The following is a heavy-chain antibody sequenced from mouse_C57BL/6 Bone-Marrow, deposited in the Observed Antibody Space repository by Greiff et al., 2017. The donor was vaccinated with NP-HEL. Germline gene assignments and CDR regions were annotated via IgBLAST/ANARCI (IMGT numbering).Heavy chain of an antibody. J-gene: IGHJ4*01. D-gene: IGHD2-4*01. Sequence: EVQVVESEGGLVQPGSSMKLSCTASGFTFSDYYMDWVRPVPEKGLEWVANINYEGSSTSYLDSLKSRFIISRDNAKNILYLQMSSLKSEDTATYYCAREGGLRRRTYAMDYWGQGTSVTVSS. CDR2: INYEGSST. CDR3: AREGGLRRRTYAMDY. CDR1: GFTFSDYY. V-gene: IGHV5-16*01.